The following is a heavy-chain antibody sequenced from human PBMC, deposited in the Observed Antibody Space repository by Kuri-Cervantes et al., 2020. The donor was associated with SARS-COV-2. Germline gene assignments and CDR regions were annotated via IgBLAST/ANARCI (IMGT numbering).Heavy chain of an antibody. CDR2: ISSSSSYI. CDR3: ARDSSSANYYGMDV. CDR1: GFTFSSYS. D-gene: IGHD6-6*01. Sequence: GESLKISCAASGFTFSSYSMNWVRQAPGKGLEWVSSISSSSSYIYYADSVKGRFTISRDNAKNSLYLQMNSLRAEDTAVYYCARDSSSANYYGMDVWGQGTTVTVSS. J-gene: IGHJ6*02. V-gene: IGHV3-21*01.